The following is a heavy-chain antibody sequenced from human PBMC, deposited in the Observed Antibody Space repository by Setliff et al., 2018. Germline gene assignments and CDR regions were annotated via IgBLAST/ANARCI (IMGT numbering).Heavy chain of an antibody. Sequence: GGSLRLSCAASGFSFGGHDMHWVRQAPGKGLEWVAFIRHDESDIYYTNSVKGRFTVSRDNSKNTLYLQMNILRPEDTALYYCVRDSSDVFDMWGQGTMVTVSS. D-gene: IGHD6-13*01. CDR2: IRHDESDI. V-gene: IGHV3-30*02. CDR3: VRDSSDVFDM. J-gene: IGHJ3*02. CDR1: GFSFGGHD.